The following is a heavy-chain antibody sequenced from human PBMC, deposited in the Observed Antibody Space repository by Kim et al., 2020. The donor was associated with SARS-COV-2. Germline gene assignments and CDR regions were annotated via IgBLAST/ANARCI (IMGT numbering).Heavy chain of an antibody. Sequence: IYYSGSTYYNPSLKSRVTISVDTSKNQFSLKLSSVTAADTAVYYCARDVGWGQGTLVTVSS. J-gene: IGHJ4*02. V-gene: IGHV4-39*07. CDR3: ARDVG. D-gene: IGHD1-26*01. CDR2: IYYSGST.